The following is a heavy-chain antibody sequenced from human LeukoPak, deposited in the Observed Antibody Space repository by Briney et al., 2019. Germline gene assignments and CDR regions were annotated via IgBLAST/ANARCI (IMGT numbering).Heavy chain of an antibody. CDR3: ARISPTPDYYYGMDV. CDR2: INHSGST. CDR1: GGSFSGYY. D-gene: IGHD2-15*01. V-gene: IGHV4-34*01. Sequence: SETLSPTCAVYGGSFSGYYWSWIRQPPGKGLEWIGEINHSGSTNYNPSLKSRVTISVDTSKNQFSLKLSSVTAADTAVYYCARISPTPDYYYGMDVWGQGTTVTVSS. J-gene: IGHJ6*02.